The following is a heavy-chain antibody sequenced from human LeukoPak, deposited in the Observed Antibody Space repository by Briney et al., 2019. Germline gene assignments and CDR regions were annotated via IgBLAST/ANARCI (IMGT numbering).Heavy chain of an antibody. D-gene: IGHD3-16*01. CDR1: GGSFSGYY. J-gene: IGHJ3*02. CDR2: INHSGST. CDR3: ARHGAAGDDAFDI. Sequence: PSETLSLTCAVYGGSFSGYYWSWIRQPPGKGLEGIGEINHSGSTNYNPSLKSRVTISVDTSKNQFSLKLSSVTAADTAVYYCARHGAAGDDAFDIWGQGTMVTVSS. V-gene: IGHV4-34*01.